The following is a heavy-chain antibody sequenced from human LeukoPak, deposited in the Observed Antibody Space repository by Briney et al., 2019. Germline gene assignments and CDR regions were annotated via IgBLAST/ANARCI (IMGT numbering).Heavy chain of an antibody. CDR3: ARDSPPRPQDY. CDR1: GFTFSSYT. V-gene: IGHV3-21*01. CDR2: ISSSSSYI. J-gene: IGHJ4*02. Sequence: GGSLRLSCAASGFTFSSYTMNWVRQAPGKGLEWVSSISSSSSYIYYADSVKGQFTISRDNAKNSLYLQMNSLRAEDAAVYYCARDSPPRPQDYWGQGTLVTVSS.